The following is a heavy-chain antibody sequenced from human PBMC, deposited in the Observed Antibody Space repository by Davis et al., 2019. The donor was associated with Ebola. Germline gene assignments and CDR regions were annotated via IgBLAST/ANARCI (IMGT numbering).Heavy chain of an antibody. J-gene: IGHJ4*02. CDR2: ISSGSFTI. CDR1: GITFSRYS. D-gene: IGHD3-3*01. Sequence: GESLKISCAASGITFSRYSMNWVRQAPGKGLEWVAFISSGSFTIHYADSVKGRFTISRDNAKNSLFLQMSSLRDEDTAVYYCARWSILGQWGQGTLVTVSS. V-gene: IGHV3-48*02. CDR3: ARWSILGQ.